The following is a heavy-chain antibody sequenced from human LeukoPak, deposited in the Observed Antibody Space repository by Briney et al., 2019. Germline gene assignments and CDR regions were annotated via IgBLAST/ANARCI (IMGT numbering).Heavy chain of an antibody. CDR3: ARVGSYPLRNAFDI. J-gene: IGHJ3*02. D-gene: IGHD1-26*01. CDR2: IYYSGGT. CDR1: GGSISSYY. V-gene: IGHV4-59*07. Sequence: PSDTLSLTCTVSGGSISSYYWSWIRQPPGKGLEWFGYIYYSGGTSYNPSLKSRVTISVETSKNQLSLKLSCVTAADTAVYYCARVGSYPLRNAFDIWGQGTMVTVSS.